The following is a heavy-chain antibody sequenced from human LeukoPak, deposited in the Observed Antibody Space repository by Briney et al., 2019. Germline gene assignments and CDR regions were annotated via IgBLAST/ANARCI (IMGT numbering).Heavy chain of an antibody. CDR2: ISGSGNT. Sequence: KAGGPLRLSCAASGFTFAIYAMTWFRQAPGKGLEWVSTISGSGNTFYADSVRGRFTISRDYSKDMLYLQMNSLRAEDTAVYYCAKDPTKTSIAVAGIDDASDIWGQGTMVTVSS. D-gene: IGHD6-19*01. V-gene: IGHV3-23*01. J-gene: IGHJ3*02. CDR1: GFTFAIYA. CDR3: AKDPTKTSIAVAGIDDASDI.